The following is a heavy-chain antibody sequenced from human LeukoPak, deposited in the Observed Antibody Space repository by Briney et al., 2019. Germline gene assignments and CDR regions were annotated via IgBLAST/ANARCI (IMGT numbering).Heavy chain of an antibody. D-gene: IGHD3-10*01. J-gene: IGHJ4*02. CDR3: ARARLLWFGELDSPYYFDY. CDR1: GYTFTDYY. Sequence: ASVKVSCKASGYTFTDYYMHWVRQAPGQGLEWMGWINPNSGGTNYAQKFQGRVTMTRDTSISTAYMELSRLRSDDTAEYYCARARLLWFGELDSPYYFDYWGQGTLVTVSS. V-gene: IGHV1-2*02. CDR2: INPNSGGT.